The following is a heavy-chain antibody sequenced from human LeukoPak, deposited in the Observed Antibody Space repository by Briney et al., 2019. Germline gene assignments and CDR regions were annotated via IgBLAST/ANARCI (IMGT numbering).Heavy chain of an antibody. D-gene: IGHD4-23*01. Sequence: GGSLRLSCAASGLTFRDYTMNWVRQSPGKGLEWVSAINKGGTFIKYADSVKGRFVVSRDNAKNLLFLQTSSLRVEDTALYYCARDYSSYGGNSPLFDYWGQGTLVTVSS. CDR1: GLTFRDYT. CDR2: INKGGTFI. V-gene: IGHV3-21*01. CDR3: ARDYSSYGGNSPLFDY. J-gene: IGHJ4*02.